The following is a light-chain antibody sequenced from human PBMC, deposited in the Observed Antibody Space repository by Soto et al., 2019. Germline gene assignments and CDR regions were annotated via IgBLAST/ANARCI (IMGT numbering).Light chain of an antibody. Sequence: QSVLTQPPSASGTPGQRVTISCSGSSSNIGSNTVNWYQQLPGTAPKLLIYSNNQRPSGVPDRFSRSKSGTSASLAISGLQSEDEADYYCAAWDDSLNAYVFGTGTKVTVL. V-gene: IGLV1-44*01. CDR1: SSNIGSNT. CDR3: AAWDDSLNAYV. CDR2: SNN. J-gene: IGLJ1*01.